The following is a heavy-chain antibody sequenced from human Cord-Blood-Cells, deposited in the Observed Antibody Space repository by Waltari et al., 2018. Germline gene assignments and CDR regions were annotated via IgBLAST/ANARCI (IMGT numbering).Heavy chain of an antibody. J-gene: IGHJ3*02. CDR1: GGSFSGYY. V-gene: IGHV4-34*01. CDR2: INQSGST. Sequence: QVQLQQWGAGLLKPSETLSLTCAVYGGSFSGYYWSWIRQTPGKGLEWIGEINQSGSTNYNPSLKSRVTISVDTSKNQFSLKLSSVTAADTTVYYCARDTNAFDIWGQGTMVTVSS. CDR3: ARDTNAFDI. D-gene: IGHD2-8*01.